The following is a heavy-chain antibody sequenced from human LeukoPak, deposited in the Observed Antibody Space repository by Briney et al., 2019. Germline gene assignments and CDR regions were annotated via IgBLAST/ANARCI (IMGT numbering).Heavy chain of an antibody. Sequence: SETLSLTCTVAGDSFSNSLYYWAWIRQPPGTGLEWIGSIYYSGSTYYNPPLKSRVTISVDKSKNQFSLKLSSVTAADTAVYYCARASSGWYANWFDPWGQGTLVTVSS. CDR1: GDSFSNSLYY. CDR3: ARASSGWYANWFDP. D-gene: IGHD6-19*01. J-gene: IGHJ5*02. CDR2: IYYSGST. V-gene: IGHV4-39*07.